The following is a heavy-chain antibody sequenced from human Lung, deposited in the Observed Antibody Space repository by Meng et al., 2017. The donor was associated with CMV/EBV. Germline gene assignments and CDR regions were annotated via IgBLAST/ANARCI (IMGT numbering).Heavy chain of an antibody. CDR3: ATYDLLTGPDY. V-gene: IGHV3-23*01. D-gene: IGHD3-9*01. J-gene: IGHJ4*02. Sequence: GEXXKISCAASGFTFRNYAMSWVRQTPGMGLEWVSLIGGNGRNTDYAASVKGRCTISRDNSKSTLDLQMNSLRAEETAIYYCATYDLLTGPDYWGQGTVVTVSS. CDR1: GFTFRNYA. CDR2: IGGNGRNT.